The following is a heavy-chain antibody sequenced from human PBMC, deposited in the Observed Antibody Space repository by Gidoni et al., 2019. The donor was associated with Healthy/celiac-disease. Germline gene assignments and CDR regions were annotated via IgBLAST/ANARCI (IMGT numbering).Heavy chain of an antibody. CDR3: AKDLLIAAAGTARYYGMDV. D-gene: IGHD6-13*01. CDR1: GFTFDDYH. V-gene: IGHV3-9*01. CDR2: ISWKSGSI. Sequence: VQLVESGGGLVQPGRSLRLSCAASGFTFDDYHMHWVRQAPGKGLEWVSGISWKSGSIGYADSVKGRFTISRDNAKNSLYLQMNSLRAEDTALYYCAKDLLIAAAGTARYYGMDVWGQGTTVTVSS. J-gene: IGHJ6*02.